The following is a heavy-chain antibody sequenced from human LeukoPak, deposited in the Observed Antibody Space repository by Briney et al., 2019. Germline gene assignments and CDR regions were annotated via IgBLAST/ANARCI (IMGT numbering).Heavy chain of an antibody. Sequence: GESLKISCKGSGYSFTNHWIGWVRQMPGKGLEWMGIIYPGDSDTRYSPSFQGQVTISADKSISTAYLQWSSLKASDTAMYYCARIGSSSWYYFDYWGQGTLVTVSS. D-gene: IGHD6-6*01. J-gene: IGHJ4*02. CDR3: ARIGSSSWYYFDY. CDR2: IYPGDSDT. CDR1: GYSFTNHW. V-gene: IGHV5-51*01.